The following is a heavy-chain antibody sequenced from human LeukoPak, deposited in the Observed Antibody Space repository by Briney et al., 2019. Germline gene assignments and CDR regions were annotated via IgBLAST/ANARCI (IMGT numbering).Heavy chain of an antibody. D-gene: IGHD3-22*01. CDR3: ARYYYDSSGYDY. CDR1: GGSISSGDYY. Sequence: SQTLSLTCTVSGGSISSGDYYWRWIRQPPGKGLEWIGYIYYSGSTYYNPSLKSRVTISVDTSKYQFSLKLSSVTAADTAVYYCARYYYDSSGYDYWGQGTLVTVSS. V-gene: IGHV4-30-4*08. J-gene: IGHJ4*02. CDR2: IYYSGST.